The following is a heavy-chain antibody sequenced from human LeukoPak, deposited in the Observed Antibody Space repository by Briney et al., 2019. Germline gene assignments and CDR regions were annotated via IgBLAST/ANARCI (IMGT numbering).Heavy chain of an antibody. J-gene: IGHJ4*02. CDR1: GYSISSGYY. CDR2: IYHSGST. V-gene: IGHV4-38-2*02. D-gene: IGHD3-10*01. CDR3: ARVVRGVNNYFDY. Sequence: SETLSLTCTVSGYSISSGYYWGWIRQPPGQGLEWIGSIYHSGSTYYNPSLKSRVTISVDTSKNQFSLKLSSVTAADTAVYYCARVVRGVNNYFDYWGQGTLVTVSS.